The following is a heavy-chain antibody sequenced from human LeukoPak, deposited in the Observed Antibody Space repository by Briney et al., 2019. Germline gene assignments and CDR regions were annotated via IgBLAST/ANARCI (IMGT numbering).Heavy chain of an antibody. CDR3: AKDLSAMVSYYYYYGMDV. CDR1: GFTFSSYG. V-gene: IGHV3-30*18. Sequence: GGSLRLSCAASGFTFSSYGMHWVRQAPGKGLEWVAVISYDGSNKYYADSVKGRFTISRDNSKNTLYQQMNSLRAEDTAVYYCAKDLSAMVSYYYYYGMDVWGQGTTVTVSS. J-gene: IGHJ6*02. D-gene: IGHD5-18*01. CDR2: ISYDGSNK.